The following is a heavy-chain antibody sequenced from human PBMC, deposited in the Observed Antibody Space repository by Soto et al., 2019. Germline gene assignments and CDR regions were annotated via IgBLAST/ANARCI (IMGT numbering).Heavy chain of an antibody. CDR1: GLTFRSYG. D-gene: IGHD2-2*01. V-gene: IGHV3-33*01. J-gene: IGHJ6*02. Sequence: PGGPLRLSCAASGLTFRSYGIHWIRQAPGKGLEWVALIWFDGSKKYYVDSVKGRFAVSRDNSKNTLYLQMNSLRVEDTAVYYCARDRLVPYGYGMDVWGQGTTVTVSS. CDR2: IWFDGSKK. CDR3: ARDRLVPYGYGMDV.